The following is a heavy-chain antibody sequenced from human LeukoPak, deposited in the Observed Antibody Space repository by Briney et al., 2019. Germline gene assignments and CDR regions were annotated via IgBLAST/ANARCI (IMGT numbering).Heavy chain of an antibody. CDR1: GYSISSGYY. V-gene: IGHV4-38-2*02. J-gene: IGHJ4*02. D-gene: IGHD2-21*01. Sequence: PSETLSLTCTVSGYSISSGYYWGWIRQPPGKGLEWIGSIYHSGSTYYNPSLKSRVTISVDTSKNQFSLKLSSVTAADTAVYYCARDQGLLWGQGTLATVSS. CDR3: ARDQGLL. CDR2: IYHSGST.